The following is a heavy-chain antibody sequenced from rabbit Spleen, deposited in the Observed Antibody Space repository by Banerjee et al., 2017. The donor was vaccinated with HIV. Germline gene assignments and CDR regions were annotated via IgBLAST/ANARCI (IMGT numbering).Heavy chain of an antibody. D-gene: IGHD5-1*01. CDR3: ARDLVTVIGWNFNL. CDR1: GFSFSARDV. V-gene: IGHV1S45*01. Sequence: QEQLEESGGGLVNPEGSLTLTCKASGFSFSARDVMCWVRQAPGKGLEWIACINTATGKGVYANWAKGRFTISKSSSTTVTLQMTSLTAADTATYFCARDLVTVIGWNFNLWGPGTLVTVS. CDR2: INTATGKG. J-gene: IGHJ4*01.